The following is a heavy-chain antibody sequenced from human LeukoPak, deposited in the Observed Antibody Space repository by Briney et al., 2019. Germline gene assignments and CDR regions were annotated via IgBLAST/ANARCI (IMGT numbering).Heavy chain of an antibody. CDR2: INPSGGST. D-gene: IGHD1-26*01. CDR3: ARSSGKVGATSLFDY. CDR1: GYIFTSYY. V-gene: IGHV1-46*01. Sequence: ASVKVSCTASGYIFTSYYMHWVRQAPGQGLEWMGIINPSGGSTSYAQKFQGRVTITRDTSASTAYMELSSLRSEDTAVYYCARSSGKVGATSLFDYWGQGTLVTVSS. J-gene: IGHJ4*02.